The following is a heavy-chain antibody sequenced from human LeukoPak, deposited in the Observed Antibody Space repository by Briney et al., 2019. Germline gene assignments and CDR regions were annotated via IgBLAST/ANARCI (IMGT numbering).Heavy chain of an antibody. CDR2: VYHSGST. J-gene: IGHJ4*02. Sequence: SETLSLTCSVSGHSLSSYYWIWIRQPPGKGLEWIGYVYHSGSTNYNPSLNSRVTISLEPSKNQFSLKLASATAADTAVYYCARARLAMSDVFDSWGQGTLVSVSS. CDR3: ARARLAMSDVFDS. D-gene: IGHD2-21*01. CDR1: GHSLSSYY. V-gene: IGHV4-59*01.